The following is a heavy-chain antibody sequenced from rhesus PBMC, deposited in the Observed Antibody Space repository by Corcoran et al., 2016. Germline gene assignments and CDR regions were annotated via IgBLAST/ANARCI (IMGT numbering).Heavy chain of an antibody. D-gene: IGHD6-25*01. V-gene: IGHV1-111*02. Sequence: ELQLVQSGADVKKPGASVKISCKAYGYPFTDYFLLWVSKAAGKGLEWMGRVDPEDGEEIHAQKFQDRVTITADTSTDTAYMELSSLRSEDTAVYYCATAHPYSGSFDYWGQGVLVTVSS. CDR1: GYPFTDYF. CDR3: ATAHPYSGSFDY. J-gene: IGHJ4*01. CDR2: VDPEDGEE.